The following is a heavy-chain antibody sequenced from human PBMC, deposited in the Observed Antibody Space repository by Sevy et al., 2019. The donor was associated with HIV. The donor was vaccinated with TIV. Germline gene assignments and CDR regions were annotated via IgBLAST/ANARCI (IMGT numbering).Heavy chain of an antibody. CDR1: GFTFSGYS. D-gene: IGHD1-7*01. J-gene: IGHJ4*02. Sequence: GGSLRLSCAASGFTFSGYSINWVRQAPGKGLEWVSYISGSGSTIYYADSVKGRFTISRDNAKNSLYLQMNSLRDEDSAVYYCARDGKRKCELPEYYFDFWGRGTLVTDSS. CDR2: ISGSGSTI. V-gene: IGHV3-48*02. CDR3: ARDGKRKCELPEYYFDF.